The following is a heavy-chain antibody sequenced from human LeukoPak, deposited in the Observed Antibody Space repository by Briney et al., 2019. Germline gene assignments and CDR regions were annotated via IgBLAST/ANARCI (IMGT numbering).Heavy chain of an antibody. CDR1: GFTFSNYA. CDR3: AKARALSGPYYYSMGV. V-gene: IGHV3-23*01. Sequence: PGGSLRLSCAASGFTFSNYAMSGVRQAPGKGLEWVSGISCSGGSTHYADSVKGRFTISRDSSRNTLYLQMNSLRADDTAVYYCAKARALSGPYYYSMGVWGQGTTVTVSS. CDR2: ISCSGGST. J-gene: IGHJ6*02. D-gene: IGHD2-15*01.